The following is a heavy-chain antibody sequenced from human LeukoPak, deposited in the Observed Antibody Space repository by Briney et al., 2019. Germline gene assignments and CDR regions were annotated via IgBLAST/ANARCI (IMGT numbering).Heavy chain of an antibody. V-gene: IGHV3-30*04. CDR3: AREGYCSGGSCYFYYYYYMDV. CDR1: GFTFSSYA. D-gene: IGHD2-15*01. J-gene: IGHJ6*03. Sequence: PGRSLRLSCAASGFTFSSYAMHWVRQAPGKGLGWVAVISYDVSNKYYADSVKGGFTISRDNSKNTLYLQMNSLRAEDTAVYYCAREGYCSGGSCYFYYYYYMDVWGKGTTVTVSS. CDR2: ISYDVSNK.